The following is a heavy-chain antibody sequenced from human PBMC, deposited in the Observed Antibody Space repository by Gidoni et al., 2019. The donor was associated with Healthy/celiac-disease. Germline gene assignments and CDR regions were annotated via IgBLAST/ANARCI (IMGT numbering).Heavy chain of an antibody. CDR3: ARDAWVTTVVKVNNWFDP. D-gene: IGHD4-17*01. CDR1: GGTFSSYA. Sequence: QVQLVQSGAEVKKPGSSVTVSCTASGGTFSSYAISWVRQAPGQGLEWMGGIIPIFGTANYAQKFQGRVTITADESTSTAYMELSSLRSEDTAVYYCARDAWVTTVVKVNNWFDPWGQGTLVTVSS. V-gene: IGHV1-69*01. J-gene: IGHJ5*02. CDR2: IIPIFGTA.